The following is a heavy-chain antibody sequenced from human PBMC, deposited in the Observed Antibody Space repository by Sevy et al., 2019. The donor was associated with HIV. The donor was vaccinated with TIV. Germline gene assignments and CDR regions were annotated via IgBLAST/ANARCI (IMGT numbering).Heavy chain of an antibody. Sequence: SQTLSLTCAISGDSVSSNSAAWNWIRQSPSRGLEWLGRTYYRSKRYNDYAVSVKSRITINPDTSKNQFSMQLNSVTPEDAAVYYCAREGQLELRRDNWFDPWGQGTLVTVSS. V-gene: IGHV6-1*01. CDR3: AREGQLELRRDNWFDP. CDR1: GDSVSSNSAA. D-gene: IGHD1-7*01. J-gene: IGHJ5*02. CDR2: TYYRSKRYN.